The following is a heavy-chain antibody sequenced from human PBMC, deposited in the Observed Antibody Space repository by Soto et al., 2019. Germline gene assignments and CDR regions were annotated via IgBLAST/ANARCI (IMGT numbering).Heavy chain of an antibody. V-gene: IGHV1-18*04. Sequence: ASVKVSCKASGYTFTSYGISWVRQAPGQGLEWMGWISAYNGNTDYAQKLQGRVTMTTDTSTSTAYMELRSLRSDDTAVYYCARDYSNYDFWRGYYMYVLNGMDVWGQGTTVTVSS. J-gene: IGHJ6*02. CDR1: GYTFTSYG. CDR3: ARDYSNYDFWRGYYMYVLNGMDV. CDR2: ISAYNGNT. D-gene: IGHD3-3*01.